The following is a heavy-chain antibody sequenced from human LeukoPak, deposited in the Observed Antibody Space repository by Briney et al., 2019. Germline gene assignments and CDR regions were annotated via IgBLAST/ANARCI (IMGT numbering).Heavy chain of an antibody. J-gene: IGHJ4*02. CDR2: IFPGDSDT. CDR1: EYSFATYW. V-gene: IGHV5-51*01. Sequence: GESLKISCKGSEYSFATYWIGWGRQMPGQGLEWMGIIFPGDSDTRYSPSFQGQVTISADKSIRTAYLQWSSLKASDTDIYYCASEYCSGGNCYFDYWGQGTLVTVSS. CDR3: ASEYCSGGNCYFDY. D-gene: IGHD2-15*01.